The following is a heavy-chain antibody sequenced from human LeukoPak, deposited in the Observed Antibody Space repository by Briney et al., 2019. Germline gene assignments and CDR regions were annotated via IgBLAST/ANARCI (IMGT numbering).Heavy chain of an antibody. V-gene: IGHV3-23*01. CDR1: GFTFNTYA. CDR2: ISDSGGNT. Sequence: GGSLRLSCAASGFTFNTYAMSWVRQAPWERLQWVSGISDSGGNTYYADSVRGRFTIARDNSKNTLYLQMNSLRAEDTAVYYCARHRSSWLIDYWGQGTLVTVSS. CDR3: ARHRSSWLIDY. J-gene: IGHJ4*02. D-gene: IGHD6-6*01.